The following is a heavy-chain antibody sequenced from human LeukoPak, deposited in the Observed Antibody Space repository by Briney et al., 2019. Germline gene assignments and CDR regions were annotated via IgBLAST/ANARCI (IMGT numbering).Heavy chain of an antibody. CDR3: AKEALRYFDWLIYGMDV. V-gene: IGHV3-11*01. J-gene: IGHJ6*02. D-gene: IGHD3-9*01. CDR1: GFTFSDYY. CDR2: ISSSGSTI. Sequence: GGSLRLSCAASGFTFSDYYMSWIRQAPGKGLEWVSYISSSGSTIYYADSVKGRFTISRDNAKNSLYLQMNSLRAEDTAVYYCAKEALRYFDWLIYGMDVWGQGTTVTVSS.